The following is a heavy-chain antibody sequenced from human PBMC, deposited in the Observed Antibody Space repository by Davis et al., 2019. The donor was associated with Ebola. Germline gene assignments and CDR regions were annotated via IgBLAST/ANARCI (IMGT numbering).Heavy chain of an antibody. CDR2: ISSSSSYI. Sequence: PGGSLRLSCAASGFTFSSYSMNWVRQAPGKGLEWVSSISSSSSYIYYADSVKGRFTISRDNAKNSLYLQMNSLRAEDTAVYYCARRDYGDYWDWFDPWGQGTLVTVSS. D-gene: IGHD4-17*01. J-gene: IGHJ5*02. CDR3: ARRDYGDYWDWFDP. V-gene: IGHV3-21*01. CDR1: GFTFSSYS.